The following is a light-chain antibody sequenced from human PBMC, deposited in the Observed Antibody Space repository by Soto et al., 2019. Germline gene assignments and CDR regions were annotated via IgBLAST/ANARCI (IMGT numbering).Light chain of an antibody. CDR2: GAS. J-gene: IGKJ1*01. V-gene: IGKV3-15*01. Sequence: ERVMTQCPGSLSVSPGERATLSCRGSQSVSSNLAWYQQKRGQAPRLLIYGASTRDTGIPARFSGSGSGTEFTLTISRLQSEDFAVYYCQQYDDWPTTFGQGTRWIS. CDR3: QQYDDWPTT. CDR1: QSVSSN.